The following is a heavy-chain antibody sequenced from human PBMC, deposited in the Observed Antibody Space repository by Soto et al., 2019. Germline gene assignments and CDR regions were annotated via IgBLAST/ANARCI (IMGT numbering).Heavy chain of an antibody. D-gene: IGHD5-12*01. CDR1: GYTFTTYY. CDR3: ASVYAGTWSGHDNSGAFDI. V-gene: IGHV1-46*03. Sequence: QVQLVQSGAEVKKPGASVKVSCKASGYTFTTYYMHWVRQAPGQGLEWMGRIYPNGGSTDYEQKVHARVTMTRDTSTTTVYMELSSLRSDDTAVYFCASVYAGTWSGHDNSGAFDIWGQGTMVTVSS. J-gene: IGHJ3*02. CDR2: IYPNGGST.